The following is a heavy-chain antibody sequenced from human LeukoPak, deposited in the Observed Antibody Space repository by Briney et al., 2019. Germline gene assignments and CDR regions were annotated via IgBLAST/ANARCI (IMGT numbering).Heavy chain of an antibody. CDR1: GFTFNSYA. Sequence: PGGSLILSCSASGFTFNSYARGWVRQASGRGLQWLSAISTSVGDTYYADSVKGRFTISRDNSRNTRHLQKNSLRTEDTAVYFWARQLGYCTVVSCYFDYWGQGTLVTVSS. J-gene: IGHJ4*02. D-gene: IGHD2-8*02. CDR3: ARQLGYCTVVSCYFDY. CDR2: ISTSVGDT. V-gene: IGHV3-23*01.